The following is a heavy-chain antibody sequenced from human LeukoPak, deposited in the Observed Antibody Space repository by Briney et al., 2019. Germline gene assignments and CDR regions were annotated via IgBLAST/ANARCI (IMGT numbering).Heavy chain of an antibody. CDR1: GFTFTRYW. J-gene: IGHJ4*02. CDR3: VRGGPYGDYDAY. CDR2: IKQDGGEN. V-gene: IGHV3-7*02. D-gene: IGHD4-17*01. Sequence: GGSLRLSCAASGFTFTRYWMNWVRQAPGKGLEWVANIKQDGGENNYVDSVKGRFTISRDNAKNSLYLQMNSLRAEDTAVYYCVRGGPYGDYDAYWGQGTLVTVSS.